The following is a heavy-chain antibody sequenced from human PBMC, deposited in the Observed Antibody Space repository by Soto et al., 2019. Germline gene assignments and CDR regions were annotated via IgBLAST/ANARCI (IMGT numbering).Heavy chain of an antibody. CDR2: SNPSGGST. V-gene: IGHV1-46*01. J-gene: IGHJ4*02. Sequence: QVQLVQSGAEVKKPGASVKVSCKASGYTLSNYHMHWVRQAPGQGLEWMGISNPSGGSTTYAQKFQGRVTMTRDTSTSTVYMELSSLRSEDTAVYYCARALPRSSGYSYCALDYWGQGTLVTVSS. D-gene: IGHD5-18*01. CDR3: ARALPRSSGYSYCALDY. CDR1: GYTLSNYH.